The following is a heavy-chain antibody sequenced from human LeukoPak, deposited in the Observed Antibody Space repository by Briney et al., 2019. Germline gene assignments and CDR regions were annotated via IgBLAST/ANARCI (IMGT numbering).Heavy chain of an antibody. CDR1: GYTFTSYG. J-gene: IGHJ4*02. V-gene: IGHV1-18*01. CDR2: ISAYNGNT. Sequence: GASVKVSCKASGYTFTSYGISWVRQAPGQGLEWMGWISAYNGNTNYAQKLQGRVTMTTDTSTSTAYMELRSLRSDDTAVYYCARVKGDFWSGDQPFDYWGQGTLVTVSS. D-gene: IGHD3-3*01. CDR3: ARVKGDFWSGDQPFDY.